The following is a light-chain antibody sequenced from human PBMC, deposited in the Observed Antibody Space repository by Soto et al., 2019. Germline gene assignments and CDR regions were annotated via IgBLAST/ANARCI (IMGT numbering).Light chain of an antibody. CDR2: GAS. CDR1: QTITSN. J-gene: IGKJ4*01. V-gene: IGKV3-15*01. CDR3: QQYSSWVT. Sequence: EIVMTQSPVTLSLSPGDTATLSCRASQTITSNLAWYQQKPGQPPRLLIYGASTRATGIPASFSGSGSGTEFTLTITKLQSEDFELYYCQQYSSWVTFGGGTQLEI.